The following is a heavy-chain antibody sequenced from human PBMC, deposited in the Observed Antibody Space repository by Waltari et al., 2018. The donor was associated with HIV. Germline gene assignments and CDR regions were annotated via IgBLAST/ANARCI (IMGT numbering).Heavy chain of an antibody. J-gene: IGHJ4*02. CDR3: ARGLHPVGATGVFDY. Sequence: QVQLQQWGAGLLKPSETLSLTCAVYGGSFSGYYWSWIRRPPGKGLEWIGEINHSGSTNYNPSLKSRVTISVDTSKNQFSLKLSSVTAADTAVYYCARGLHPVGATGVFDYWGQGTLVTVSS. D-gene: IGHD1-26*01. CDR1: GGSFSGYY. V-gene: IGHV4-34*01. CDR2: INHSGST.